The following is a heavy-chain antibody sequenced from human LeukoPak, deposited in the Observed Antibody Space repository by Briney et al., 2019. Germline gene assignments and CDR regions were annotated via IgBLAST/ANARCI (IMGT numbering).Heavy chain of an antibody. Sequence: GASVKVSCKASGYTFTSYAMHWVRQAPGQRLEWMGWINAGNGNTKYSQKFQGRVTITRNTSISTAYMELSSLRSEDTAVYYCARARRGTMIVVSWGQGTLVTVSS. J-gene: IGHJ5*02. CDR1: GYTFTSYA. D-gene: IGHD3-22*01. V-gene: IGHV1-3*01. CDR2: INAGNGNT. CDR3: ARARRGTMIVVS.